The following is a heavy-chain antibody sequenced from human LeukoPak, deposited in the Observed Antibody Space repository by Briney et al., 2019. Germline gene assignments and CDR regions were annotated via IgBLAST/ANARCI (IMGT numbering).Heavy chain of an antibody. CDR1: GFTFSSYA. Sequence: GGSLRLSCAASGFTFSSYAMSWVRQAPGKGLEWVSAISGSGGSTYYADSVKGRFTISRDNSKNTLFLQMNSLRAEDTAVYYCAKDRRGRLRHDAFDIWGQGTMVTVSS. D-gene: IGHD5-12*01. CDR3: AKDRRGRLRHDAFDI. V-gene: IGHV3-23*01. CDR2: ISGSGGST. J-gene: IGHJ3*02.